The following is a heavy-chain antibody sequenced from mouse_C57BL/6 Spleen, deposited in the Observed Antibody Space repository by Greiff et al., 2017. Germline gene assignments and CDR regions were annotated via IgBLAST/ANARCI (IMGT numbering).Heavy chain of an antibody. CDR3: ASYYYAPYFDV. V-gene: IGHV1-82*01. CDR1: GYAFSSSW. Sequence: QVQLQQSGPELVKPGASVKISCKASGYAFSSSWMNWVKQRPGKGLEWIGRIYPGDGDTNYNGKFKGKATLTADKSSSTAYMQLSSLTSEDSAVYFCASYYYAPYFDVWGTGTTVTVSS. CDR2: IYPGDGDT. J-gene: IGHJ1*03. D-gene: IGHD1-1*01.